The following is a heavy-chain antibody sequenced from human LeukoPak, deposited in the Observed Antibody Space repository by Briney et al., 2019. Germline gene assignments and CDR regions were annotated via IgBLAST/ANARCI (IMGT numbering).Heavy chain of an antibody. V-gene: IGHV3-21*01. CDR2: ISASGSYI. Sequence: GGSLRLSCAPSGFTFSSYSFNWVRQAPGKGLEWVSSISASGSYILYADSVKGRFNMSRENAQNSLHLQMNTLRVEARAVFYFVRELYGSGNVYYFDHWGQGTLVTVSS. CDR1: GFTFSSYS. J-gene: IGHJ4*02. D-gene: IGHD6-19*01. CDR3: VRELYGSGNVYYFDH.